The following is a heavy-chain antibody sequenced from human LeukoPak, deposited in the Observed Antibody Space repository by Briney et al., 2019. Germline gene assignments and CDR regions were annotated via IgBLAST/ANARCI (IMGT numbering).Heavy chain of an antibody. Sequence: SETLSLTCTVSGDSIASGTYSWGWIRQPPGRGLGWIGSIYYSGSTYYNPSLKSRVTISVDTSKNQFPLKLSSVTAADTAVYYCARHAGGIAATGTRPFDYWGQGTLVTVSS. CDR3: ARHAGGIAATGTRPFDY. CDR1: GDSIASGTYS. D-gene: IGHD6-13*01. J-gene: IGHJ4*02. CDR2: IYYSGST. V-gene: IGHV4-39*01.